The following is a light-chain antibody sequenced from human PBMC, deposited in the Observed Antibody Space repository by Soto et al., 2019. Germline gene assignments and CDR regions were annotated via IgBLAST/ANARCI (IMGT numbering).Light chain of an antibody. Sequence: EIVMTQSPATLSVSPGERATLSCRASQSISSDLAWYQQRPGQAPRLLIYDASTRAAGIPARFIGSGSGTEFTLTISSLQSEDFAVYYCQQYNNLRTFGQGTKVEIK. CDR2: DAS. V-gene: IGKV3-15*01. J-gene: IGKJ1*01. CDR3: QQYNNLRT. CDR1: QSISSD.